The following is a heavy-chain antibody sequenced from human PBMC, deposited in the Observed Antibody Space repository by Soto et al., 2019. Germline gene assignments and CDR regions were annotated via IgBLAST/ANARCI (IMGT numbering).Heavy chain of an antibody. CDR3: AGAPPHYYGSGSYILDY. J-gene: IGHJ4*02. CDR1: GFTFSNYG. CDR2: IWFDGSIK. D-gene: IGHD3-10*01. Sequence: GGSLRLSCAASGFTFSNYGMHWVRQAPGKGLEWVAVIWFDGSIKYYADSVKDRFTISRDNSKNTLYLQMNSLRAEDTAVYYCAGAPPHYYGSGSYILDYWGRGTLVTVSS. V-gene: IGHV3-33*01.